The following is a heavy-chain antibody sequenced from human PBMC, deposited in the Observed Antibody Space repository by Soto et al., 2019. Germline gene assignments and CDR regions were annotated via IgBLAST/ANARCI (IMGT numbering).Heavy chain of an antibody. V-gene: IGHV3-49*03. CDR1: GLSFGIYT. CDR3: CSPKPSYATSLYYFDN. D-gene: IGHD3-16*01. J-gene: IGHJ4*02. Sequence: GSLSLSSSAAGLSFGIYTISWSRQAPGKGLELVGFIRGEAYGGTTEYAASVKGRFTISRDDSKGIAYLQMNSLKTEDTAVYYCCSPKPSYATSLYYFDNWGQGTLVTVSS. CDR2: IRGEAYGGTT.